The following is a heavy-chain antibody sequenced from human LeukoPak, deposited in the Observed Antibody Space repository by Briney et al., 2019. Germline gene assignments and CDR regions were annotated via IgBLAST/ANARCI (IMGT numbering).Heavy chain of an antibody. CDR3: AKEAYSYGYFDS. CDR2: ISYDGSNK. V-gene: IGHV3-30*04. Sequence: GGSLRLSCAASGFTFSSYAMHWVRQAPGKGLEWVAGISYDGSNKYYTDSVKGRFTISRDNSKNTLYLQMNSLRAEDTALYYCAKEAYSYGYFDSWGLGTLVTVSS. CDR1: GFTFSSYA. D-gene: IGHD5-18*01. J-gene: IGHJ4*02.